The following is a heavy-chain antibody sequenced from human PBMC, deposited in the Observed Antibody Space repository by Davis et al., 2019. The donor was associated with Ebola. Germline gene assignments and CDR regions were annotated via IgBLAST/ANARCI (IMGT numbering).Heavy chain of an antibody. J-gene: IGHJ5*02. Sequence: MPSETLSLTCTVSGGSISSYYWSWIRQHPGKGLEWIGYIYYSGSTYYNPSLKSRVTISVDTSKNQFSLKLSSVTAADTAVYYCARARATGGYGFRDLGGFWFDPWGQGTLVTVSS. CDR3: ARARATGGYGFRDLGGFWFDP. D-gene: IGHD3-10*01. V-gene: IGHV4-59*06. CDR1: GGSISSYY. CDR2: IYYSGST.